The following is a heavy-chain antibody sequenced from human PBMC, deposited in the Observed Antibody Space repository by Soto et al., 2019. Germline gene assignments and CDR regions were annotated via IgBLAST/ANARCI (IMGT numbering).Heavy chain of an antibody. V-gene: IGHV3-23*01. J-gene: IGHJ5*02. D-gene: IGHD1-1*01. CDR3: AKTTSSEGTSPWFDP. Sequence: GGSLRLSCAASGFTFSSYAMSWVRQAPGKGLEWVSAISGSGGSTYYADSVKGRFTISRDNSKNTLYLQMNSLRAEDTAVYYCAKTTSSEGTSPWFDPWGQGTLVTVSS. CDR1: GFTFSSYA. CDR2: ISGSGGST.